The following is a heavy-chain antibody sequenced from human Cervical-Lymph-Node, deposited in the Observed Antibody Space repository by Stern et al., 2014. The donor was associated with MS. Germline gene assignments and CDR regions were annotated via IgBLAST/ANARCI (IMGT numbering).Heavy chain of an antibody. V-gene: IGHV4-39*01. CDR3: ARHQAAHYGDVGAANWFDP. Sequence: VQLEESGPGLVKSSETLSLTCTVSGGSISSRTYYWGWIRQAPGKGLEWIGSIHYSGSTYYNPSLESRVIISVDPSKNQFSLKLRSVTAADTAVYYCARHQAAHYGDVGAANWFDPWGQGTLVTVSS. CDR1: GGSISSRTYY. D-gene: IGHD3-16*01. CDR2: IHYSGST. J-gene: IGHJ5*02.